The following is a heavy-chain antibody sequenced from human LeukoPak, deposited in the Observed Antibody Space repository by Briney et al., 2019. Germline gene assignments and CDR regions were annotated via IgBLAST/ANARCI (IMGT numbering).Heavy chain of an antibody. D-gene: IGHD1-1*01. CDR1: GFTFSSYA. Sequence: GGSLRLSCAASGFTFSSYAMSWVRQTPGKGLEWVSGISGSGGDTYYTDSVKGRFTISRDNSKNTLYLRMNSLRVEDTALYYCAKLRELVTYYYYYGLDVWGQGTTVTVSS. J-gene: IGHJ6*02. CDR3: AKLRELVTYYYYYGLDV. CDR2: ISGSGGDT. V-gene: IGHV3-23*01.